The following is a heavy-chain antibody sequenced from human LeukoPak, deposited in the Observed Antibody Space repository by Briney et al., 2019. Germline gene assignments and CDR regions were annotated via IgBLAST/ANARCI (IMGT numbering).Heavy chain of an antibody. Sequence: SETLSLTCAVSGGSISSSDWWSWVRQPPGKGLEWIGSIYYSGSTYYNPSLKSRVTISVDTSKNQFSLKLSSVTAADTAVYYCASDSSSPHSWGQGTLVTVSS. CDR3: ASDSSSPHS. D-gene: IGHD6-6*01. CDR2: IYYSGST. J-gene: IGHJ4*02. CDR1: GGSISSSDW. V-gene: IGHV4-39*01.